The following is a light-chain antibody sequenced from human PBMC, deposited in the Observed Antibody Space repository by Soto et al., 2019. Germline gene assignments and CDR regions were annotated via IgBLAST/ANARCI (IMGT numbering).Light chain of an antibody. CDR2: GAS. CDR3: QQYNNWPPGT. Sequence: ETVMTQSPATLSVSPGQGATLSCRASQSVSSNLAWYQQKPGQAPRLLIYGASTRATGIPARFSGSGSGTEFTLTISSLQSEDFAVYYCQQYNNWPPGTFGQGTKVDIK. J-gene: IGKJ1*01. CDR1: QSVSSN. V-gene: IGKV3-15*01.